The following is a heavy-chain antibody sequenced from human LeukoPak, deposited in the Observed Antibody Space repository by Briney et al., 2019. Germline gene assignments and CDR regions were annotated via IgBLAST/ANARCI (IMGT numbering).Heavy chain of an antibody. CDR1: GGSISGYH. V-gene: IGHV4-59*08. D-gene: IGHD3-22*01. CDR2: IYYSGST. Sequence: SETLSLTCNVSGGSISGYHWSWIRQPPGKGLEWIGYIYYSGSTNYNPSLKSRVTISVDTSKNQFSLKLSSVTAADTAVYYCARITMIVVGDAFDIWGQGTMVTVSS. CDR3: ARITMIVVGDAFDI. J-gene: IGHJ3*02.